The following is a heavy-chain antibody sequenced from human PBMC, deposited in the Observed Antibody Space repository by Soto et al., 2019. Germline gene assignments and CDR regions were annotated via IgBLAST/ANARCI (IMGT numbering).Heavy chain of an antibody. CDR1: GYSFTKYW. D-gene: IGHD5-12*01. J-gene: IGHJ6*03. CDR2: IYPDESDT. Sequence: GESLKISCKGSGYSFTKYWIGWVRQMPGKGLEWMAIIYPDESDTRYSPSFQGQVTISADKPISTAYLQWSSLKASDTAMYYCVRMVFSGGGYLSSYYYYMVTWGQGTTVTVSS. CDR3: VRMVFSGGGYLSSYYYYMVT. V-gene: IGHV5-51*01.